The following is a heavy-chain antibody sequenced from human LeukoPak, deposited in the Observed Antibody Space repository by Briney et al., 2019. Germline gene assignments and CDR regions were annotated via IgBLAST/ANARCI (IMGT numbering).Heavy chain of an antibody. Sequence: SVKVSCKASGGTFSSYAISWVRQAPGQGLEWMGGIIPIFGTANYAQKFQGRVTITADESTSTAYMELSSLRSEDAAVYYCARDSNSNYESYYYYGMDVWGQGTTVTVSS. D-gene: IGHD4-11*01. CDR3: ARDSNSNYESYYYYGMDV. CDR2: IIPIFGTA. V-gene: IGHV1-69*13. J-gene: IGHJ6*02. CDR1: GGTFSSYA.